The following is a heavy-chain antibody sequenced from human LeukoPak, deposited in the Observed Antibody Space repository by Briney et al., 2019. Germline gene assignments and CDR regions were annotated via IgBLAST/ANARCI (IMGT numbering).Heavy chain of an antibody. J-gene: IGHJ5*02. V-gene: IGHV4-31*03. D-gene: IGHD2-2*01. CDR2: IYYSGST. CDR3: ARTDCSSTSCKKLGFDP. Sequence: SQTLSLTCTVSGGSISSGGYYWSWIRQHPGKGLEWIGYIYYSGSTYYNPSLKSRVTLSVDTSKNQFSLKLSSVTAADTAVYYCARTDCSSTSCKKLGFDPWGQGTLVTVSS. CDR1: GGSISSGGYY.